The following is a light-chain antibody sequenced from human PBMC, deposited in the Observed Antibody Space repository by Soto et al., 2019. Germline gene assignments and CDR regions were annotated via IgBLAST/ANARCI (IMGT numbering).Light chain of an antibody. V-gene: IGKV3-20*01. CDR2: AAS. Sequence: EIVLTQSPGTLSLSPGERATLSCRASQSVSSAYLAWYQHKPGQPPTLLIYAASSRVTGIPDTFSGSGSGTYFTLTSTRLESEDFAVYYCQQYGSSSTWTFGQGTKVEIK. J-gene: IGKJ1*01. CDR3: QQYGSSSTWT. CDR1: QSVSSAY.